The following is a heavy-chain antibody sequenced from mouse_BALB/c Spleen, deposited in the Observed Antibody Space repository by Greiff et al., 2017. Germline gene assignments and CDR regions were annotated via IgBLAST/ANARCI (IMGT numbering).Heavy chain of an antibody. V-gene: IGHV6-6*02. D-gene: IGHD1-1*01. CDR2: IRLKSNNYAT. J-gene: IGHJ2*01. Sequence: EVKLMESGGGLVQPGGSMKLSCVASGFTFSNYWMNWVRQSPEKGLEWVAEIRLKSNNYATHYAESVKGRFTISRDDSKSSVYLQMNNLRAEDTGIYYCTRLYYYYFDYWGQGTTLTVSS. CDR3: TRLYYYYFDY. CDR1: GFTFSNYW.